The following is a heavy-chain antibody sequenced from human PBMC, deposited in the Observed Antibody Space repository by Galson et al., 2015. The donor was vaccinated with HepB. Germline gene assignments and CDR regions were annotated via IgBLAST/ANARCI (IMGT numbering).Heavy chain of an antibody. CDR3: ARDLYLGSSSPCF. J-gene: IGHJ4*02. CDR2: IDAGNGNT. D-gene: IGHD6-6*01. CDR1: GYTFTSYA. V-gene: IGHV1-3*01. Sequence: SVKVSCKASGYTFTSYAMHWVRQAPGQRLEWMGWIDAGNGNTKYSQKFQGRVTITRDTSASTAYMELSSLRSEDTAVYYCARDLYLGSSSPCFWGQGTLVTVSS.